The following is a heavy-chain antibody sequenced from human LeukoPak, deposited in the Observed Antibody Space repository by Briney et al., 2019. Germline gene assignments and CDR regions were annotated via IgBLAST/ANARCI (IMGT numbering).Heavy chain of an antibody. CDR1: GGSISSSSYY. Sequence: PSETLSLTCTVSGGSISSSSYYWGWIRQPPGKGLEWIGSIYYSGSTYYNPSLKSRVTISVDTSKNQFSLKLSSVTAADTAVYYCARRAHRLGDIDYWGQGTLVTVSS. J-gene: IGHJ4*02. CDR3: ARRAHRLGDIDY. V-gene: IGHV4-39*01. CDR2: IYYSGST. D-gene: IGHD3-16*01.